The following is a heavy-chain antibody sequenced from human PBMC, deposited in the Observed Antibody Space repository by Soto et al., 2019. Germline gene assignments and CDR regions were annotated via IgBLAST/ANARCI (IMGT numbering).Heavy chain of an antibody. CDR2: ISSSSSYI. Sequence: EVQLVESGGGLVKPGGFLRLSCAASGFTFSSYSMNWVRQAPGKGLEWVSSISSSSSYIYYADSVKGRFTISRDNAKNSLYLQMNSLRAEDTAVYYCAREITMVRGVMYWGQGTLVTVSS. CDR1: GFTFSSYS. J-gene: IGHJ4*02. V-gene: IGHV3-21*01. CDR3: AREITMVRGVMY. D-gene: IGHD3-10*01.